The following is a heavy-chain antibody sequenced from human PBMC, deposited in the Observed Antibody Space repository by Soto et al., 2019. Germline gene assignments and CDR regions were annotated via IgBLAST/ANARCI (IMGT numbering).Heavy chain of an antibody. V-gene: IGHV4-31*03. J-gene: IGHJ5*02. CDR2: IHYSGST. D-gene: IGHD2-15*01. Sequence: QVQLQESGPGLVKPSQTLYLTRTVSGGSISSANNYWSWIRQHPGKGLEWIGFIHYSGSTYYNPSLKSRVTISADTSKNQFSLKVSSVTAADTAVYYCARETGCSGGTCYFNNWFDPWGQGTLVTVSS. CDR1: GGSISSANNY. CDR3: ARETGCSGGTCYFNNWFDP.